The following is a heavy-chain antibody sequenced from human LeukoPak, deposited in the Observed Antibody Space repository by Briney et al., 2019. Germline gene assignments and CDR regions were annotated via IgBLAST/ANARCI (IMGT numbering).Heavy chain of an antibody. V-gene: IGHV4-59*05. Sequence: PGGSLRLSCAASGFTVGNNRMSWIRQPPGKGLEWIGSIYYSGSTYYNPSLKSRVTISVDTSKNQFSLKLSSVTAADTAVYYCASGVKYYFDYWGQGTLVTVSS. D-gene: IGHD7-27*01. CDR1: GFTVGNNR. CDR3: ASGVKYYFDY. CDR2: IYYSGST. J-gene: IGHJ4*02.